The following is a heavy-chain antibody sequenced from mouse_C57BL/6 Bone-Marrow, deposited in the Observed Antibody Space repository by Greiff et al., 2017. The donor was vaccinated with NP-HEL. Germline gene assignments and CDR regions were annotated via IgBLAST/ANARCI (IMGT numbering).Heavy chain of an antibody. CDR3: ARQHYGSSYRYYFDY. D-gene: IGHD1-1*01. CDR1: GFTFSSYG. Sequence: EVKVVESGGDLVKPGGSLKLSCAASGFTFSSYGMSWVRQTPDKRLEWVATISSGGSYTYYPDSVKGRFTISRDNAKNTLYLQMSSLKSEDTAMYYCARQHYGSSYRYYFDYWGQGTTLTVSS. J-gene: IGHJ2*01. V-gene: IGHV5-6*01. CDR2: ISSGGSYT.